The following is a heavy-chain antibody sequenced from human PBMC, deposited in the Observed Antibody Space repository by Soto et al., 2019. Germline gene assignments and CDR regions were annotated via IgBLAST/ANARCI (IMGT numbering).Heavy chain of an antibody. CDR1: GFTFSAYG. D-gene: IGHD4-4*01. CDR2: ILHDGSYK. J-gene: IGHJ4*02. Sequence: QVQLVESGGGVVQPGRSLRLSCAASGFTFSAYGMHWVRQAPGKGLEWVAVILHDGSYKYYGDSVKGRFTISRDNSKNTLYLQMNGVIGDDTAVYYCAKVDYNAFLDYWGQVTLVAVSS. CDR3: AKVDYNAFLDY. V-gene: IGHV3-30*18.